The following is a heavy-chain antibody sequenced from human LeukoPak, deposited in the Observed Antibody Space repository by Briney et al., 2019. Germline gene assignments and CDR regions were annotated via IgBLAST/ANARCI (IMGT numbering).Heavy chain of an antibody. CDR3: ARVLWVRGVIYYYYMDV. CDR2: IYYSGST. J-gene: IGHJ6*03. V-gene: IGHV4-59*01. Sequence: PSETLSLTCTVSGGSISSYYWSWIRQPPGKGLEWIGYIYYSGSTNYNPSLKSRVTISVDTSKSQFSLKLSSVTAADTAVYYCARVLWVRGVIYYYYMDVWGKGTTVTVSS. CDR1: GGSISSYY. D-gene: IGHD3-10*01.